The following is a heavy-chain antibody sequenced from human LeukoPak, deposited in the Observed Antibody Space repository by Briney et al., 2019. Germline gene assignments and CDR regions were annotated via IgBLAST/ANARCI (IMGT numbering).Heavy chain of an antibody. V-gene: IGHV3-7*03. CDR3: AVLHYYAMDV. J-gene: IGHJ6*02. CDR1: GFTFSSYW. D-gene: IGHD2-8*01. CDR2: IKQDGSEK. Sequence: PGGSLRLSCAASGFTFSSYWMRWVRQAPGKGLEWVANIKQDGSEKNYVDSVKGRFTISRDNAKNSLYLQMNSLRAEDTAVYYCAVLHYYAMDVWGQGTTVTVSS.